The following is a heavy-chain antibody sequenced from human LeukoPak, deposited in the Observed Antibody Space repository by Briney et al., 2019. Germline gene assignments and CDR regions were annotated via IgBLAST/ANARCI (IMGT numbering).Heavy chain of an antibody. CDR1: GYTFTGYY. CDR2: INPNSGGT. J-gene: IGHJ4*02. Sequence: ASVKVSCNAAGYTFTGYYMHWVRQAPGQGLEWMGWINPNSGGTNYSQKFQGRVTMTRDTSISTAYMELSRLRSDDTAVYYCAREAITIVRGASPWVDYWGQGTLVTVSS. CDR3: AREAITIVRGASPWVDY. D-gene: IGHD3-10*01. V-gene: IGHV1-2*02.